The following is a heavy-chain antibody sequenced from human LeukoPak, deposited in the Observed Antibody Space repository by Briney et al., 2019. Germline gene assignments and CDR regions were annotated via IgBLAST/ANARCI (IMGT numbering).Heavy chain of an antibody. CDR3: GYTNNFYH. D-gene: IGHD3-16*02. V-gene: IGHV3-7*01. CDR2: IKRDGGEK. CDR1: GLSFSGQW. Sequence: GGSLRLSCVASGLSFSGQWLNWVRQAPGQGLEWVANIKRDGGEKYYVDSVKGRFTISRDDGQNSLSLHMNSVRAEDTAVYYCGYTNNFYHWGQGALVVVSA. J-gene: IGHJ4*02.